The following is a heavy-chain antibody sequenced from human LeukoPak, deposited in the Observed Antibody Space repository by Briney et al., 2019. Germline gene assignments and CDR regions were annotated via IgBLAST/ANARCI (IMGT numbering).Heavy chain of an antibody. CDR2: ISDSGGST. Sequence: GGSLRLSCAASGFTFSRYAMSWVRQAPGKGLEWVSAISDSGGSTYYADSVKGRFTMSRDNSKNTLYLQMNTLRAEDTAVYYCAKHAHDFGDSRTDYWGQGTLVTVSS. CDR3: AKHAHDFGDSRTDY. CDR1: GFTFSRYA. D-gene: IGHD4-17*01. V-gene: IGHV3-23*01. J-gene: IGHJ4*02.